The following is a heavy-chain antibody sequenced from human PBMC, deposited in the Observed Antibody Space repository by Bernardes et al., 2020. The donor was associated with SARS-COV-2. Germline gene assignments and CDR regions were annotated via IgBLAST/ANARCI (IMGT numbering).Heavy chain of an antibody. CDR1: GFTFSPFA. CDR3: AREWEDYTSSFFDY. V-gene: IGHV3-30*04. J-gene: IGHJ4*02. CDR2: ISYDGTTK. D-gene: IGHD1-26*01. Sequence: GGSLRLSCAASGFTFSPFAMHWVRQAPGKGLEWVAIISYDGTTKYNPDSVKGRFTISRDNSKNTLFLQMTSLTTEDTAVYYCAREWEDYTSSFFDYWGQGTLVTVSS.